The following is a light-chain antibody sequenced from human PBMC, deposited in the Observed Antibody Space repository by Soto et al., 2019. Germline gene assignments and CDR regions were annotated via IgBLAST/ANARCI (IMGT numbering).Light chain of an antibody. J-gene: IGKJ2*01. V-gene: IGKV1-5*03. CDR2: KAS. CDR1: QTISSW. CDR3: QQYNSPYT. Sequence: DSQMTQSPSTLSASVGDRVTITCRASQTISSWLAWYQQKPGKAPKLLIYKASSLESGVPSRFSVSGSGTEFTLTISSLQPDDFATYYCQQYNSPYTFGQGTKLEIK.